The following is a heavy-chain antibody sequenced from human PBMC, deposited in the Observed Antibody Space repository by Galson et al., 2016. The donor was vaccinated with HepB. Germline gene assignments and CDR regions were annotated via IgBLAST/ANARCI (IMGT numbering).Heavy chain of an antibody. V-gene: IGHV3-23*01. J-gene: IGHJ4*02. CDR3: AKGTNWGYVSEVDY. CDR1: GFTFRNYA. Sequence: SLRLSCAASGFTFRNYAMSWVRQAPGKGLEWVSVISGSGGTTYHADAVKGRFTISRDNLKKMLYLQMNNVGAEDTAVYYYAKGTNWGYVSEVDYWGQGTLVTVSS. CDR2: ISGSGGTT. D-gene: IGHD7-27*01.